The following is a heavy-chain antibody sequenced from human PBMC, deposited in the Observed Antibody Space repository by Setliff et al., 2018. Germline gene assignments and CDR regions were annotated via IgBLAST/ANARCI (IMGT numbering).Heavy chain of an antibody. CDR3: AREQWLAPPGYYYMDV. J-gene: IGHJ6*03. V-gene: IGHV4-4*07. D-gene: IGHD6-19*01. CDR2: IYIGGSA. CDR1: GGSISSYY. Sequence: SETLSLTCTVSGGSISSYYWSWIRQPAGKGLEWIGHIYIGGSANYNPSLKSRVTMSIDTSKNQFSLKPNSVTAADMAVYYCAREQWLAPPGYYYMDVWAKGTTVTVSS.